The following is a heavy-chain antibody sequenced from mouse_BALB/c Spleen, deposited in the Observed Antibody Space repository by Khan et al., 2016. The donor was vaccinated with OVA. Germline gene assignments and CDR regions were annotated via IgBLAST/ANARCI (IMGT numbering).Heavy chain of an antibody. CDR2: INPYNDDT. CDR1: GYTFTSYV. CDR3: TRWSYASFAY. Sequence: VQLQQSGPELVKPGASVKMSCKASGYTFTSYVMYWVSQKPGQGLEWIGYINPYNDDTKYNEKFKGKATLPSDKSSSTAYMDLSSLTSEDSAVYYCTRWSYASFAYWGQGTMVTVSA. V-gene: IGHV1S136*01. D-gene: IGHD2-12*01. J-gene: IGHJ3*01.